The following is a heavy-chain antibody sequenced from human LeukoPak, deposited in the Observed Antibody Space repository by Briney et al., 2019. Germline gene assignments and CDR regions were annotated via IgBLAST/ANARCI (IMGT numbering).Heavy chain of an antibody. Sequence: SETLSLTCTVSGYSISSGYSWGWIRQPPGKGLEWIGSIYYSGSTYYNPSLKSRVTISVDTSKNQFSLELSSVTAADTAVYYCARHVRKRGIAAAGTPGWFDPWGQGTLVTVSS. CDR3: ARHVRKRGIAAAGTPGWFDP. D-gene: IGHD6-13*01. J-gene: IGHJ5*02. V-gene: IGHV4-38-2*02. CDR1: GYSISSGYS. CDR2: IYYSGST.